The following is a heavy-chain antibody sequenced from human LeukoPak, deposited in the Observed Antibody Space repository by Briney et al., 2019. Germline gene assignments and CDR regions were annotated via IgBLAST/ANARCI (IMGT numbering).Heavy chain of an antibody. CDR1: GGSISSGSYY. J-gene: IGHJ4*02. CDR2: IYTSGST. CDR3: AREYYDIFTGYIDY. Sequence: SQTLSLTCTVSGGSISSGSYYWSWIRQPAGKGLEWIGRIYTSGSTNYNPSLKSRVTISVDTSKNQFSLKLSSVTAADTAVYYCAREYYDIFTGYIDYWGQGTLVTVSS. V-gene: IGHV4-61*02. D-gene: IGHD3-9*01.